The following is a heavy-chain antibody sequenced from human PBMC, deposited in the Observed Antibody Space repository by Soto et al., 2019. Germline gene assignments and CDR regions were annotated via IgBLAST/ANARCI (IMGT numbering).Heavy chain of an antibody. D-gene: IGHD2-21*01. J-gene: IGHJ4*02. CDR2: INPSSGDT. CDR3: VRGLRWRALEV. CDR1: GYTFIDYF. V-gene: IGHV1-2*02. Sequence: ASVKVSCKASGYTFIDYFIQWVRQAPGQGLEWMGWINPSSGDTDYAQRFQGRVTMTRDTSTSTAYMEVTGLRFDDTAVYYCVRGLRWRALEVWGQGTPVTVAS.